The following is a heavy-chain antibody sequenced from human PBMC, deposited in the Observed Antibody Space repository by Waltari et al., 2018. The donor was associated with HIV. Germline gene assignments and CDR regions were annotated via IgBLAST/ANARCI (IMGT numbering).Heavy chain of an antibody. J-gene: IGHJ4*02. Sequence: QVQLVQSGAEVKKPGSSVKVSCKASGGTFSSYAISWVRQAPGQGLEWMGGIIPILGTPNYAQKFQGRVTITADESTSTAYMELSSLRSEDTAVYYCASRHYYDSSGYYFFDYWGQGTLVTVSS. V-gene: IGHV1-69*01. CDR3: ASRHYYDSSGYYFFDY. CDR2: IIPILGTP. D-gene: IGHD3-22*01. CDR1: GGTFSSYA.